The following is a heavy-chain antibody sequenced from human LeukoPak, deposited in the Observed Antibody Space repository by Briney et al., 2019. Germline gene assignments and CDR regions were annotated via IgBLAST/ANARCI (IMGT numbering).Heavy chain of an antibody. CDR2: IYYSGST. Sequence: SETLSLTCTVSGGSISSYYWSWIRQPPGKGLEWIGYIYYSGSTNYNPSLKSRVTISVDTSKNQFSLKLSSVTAADTAVYYCASSERFRDDGWNWFDPWGQGTLVTVSS. J-gene: IGHJ5*02. V-gene: IGHV4-59*01. D-gene: IGHD3-10*01. CDR3: ASSERFRDDGWNWFDP. CDR1: GGSISSYY.